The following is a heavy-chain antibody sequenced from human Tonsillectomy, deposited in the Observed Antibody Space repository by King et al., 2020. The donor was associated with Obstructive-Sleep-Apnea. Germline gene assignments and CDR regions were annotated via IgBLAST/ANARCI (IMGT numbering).Heavy chain of an antibody. CDR2: IFSVDEK. CDR3: ARRRNLYGEFDH. CDR1: GFSLSNGRMG. D-gene: IGHD3-10*02. J-gene: IGHJ4*02. V-gene: IGHV2-26*01. Sequence: VTLKESGPVLVKPTETLTLTCTVSGFSLSNGRMGVSWIRQPPGKALEWLAHIFSVDEKSYSTSLRSRLTLSKDTSKSQVVLTMTSMDPVDTATYYCARRRNLYGEFDHWGQGTLVTVSS.